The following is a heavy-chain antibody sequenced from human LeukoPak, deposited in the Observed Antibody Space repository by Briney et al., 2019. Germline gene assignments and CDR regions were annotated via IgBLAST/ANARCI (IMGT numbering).Heavy chain of an antibody. CDR1: GDTFTSYT. D-gene: IGHD1-26*01. CDR2: IIPILGLA. Sequence: VASVKVSCKASGDTFTSYTISWVRQAPGQGLVWLGRIIPILGLANYAQNLQGRVTITADKSTSTAYMELSSLRSEDTAVYYCARSHGIVGATNWFDPWGQGTLVTVSS. V-gene: IGHV1-69*02. J-gene: IGHJ5*02. CDR3: ARSHGIVGATNWFDP.